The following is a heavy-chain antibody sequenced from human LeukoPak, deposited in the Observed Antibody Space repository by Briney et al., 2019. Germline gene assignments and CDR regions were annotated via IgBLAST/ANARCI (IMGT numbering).Heavy chain of an antibody. CDR1: GYTLTELS. CDR2: FDPEDGET. Sequence: ASVTVSCKVSGYTLTELSMHWVRQAPGKGLEWMGGFDPEDGETIYAQKLQGRVTMTRDTSTTTAYMELRSLRSDDTAVYYCARDGHRMYYYDTSAYRFDYWGQGTLVTVSS. D-gene: IGHD3-22*01. V-gene: IGHV1-24*01. CDR3: ARDGHRMYYYDTSAYRFDY. J-gene: IGHJ4*02.